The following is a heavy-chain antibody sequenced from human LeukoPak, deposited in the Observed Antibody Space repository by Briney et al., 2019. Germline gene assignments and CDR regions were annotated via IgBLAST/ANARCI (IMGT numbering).Heavy chain of an antibody. CDR1: GLTVGFKC. J-gene: IGHJ4*02. CDR2: IYSGGSS. V-gene: IGHV3-66*01. CDR3: ATRPDGNDVPYFDY. Sequence: PGGSLRLSCAASGLTVGFKCMSWVRQAPGKGLEWVSIIYSGGSSYYADSVKGRFTVSRDTSKNTLYPQMNSLRAEDTAAYYCATRPDGNDVPYFDYWGQGTLVTVSS. D-gene: IGHD5-12*01.